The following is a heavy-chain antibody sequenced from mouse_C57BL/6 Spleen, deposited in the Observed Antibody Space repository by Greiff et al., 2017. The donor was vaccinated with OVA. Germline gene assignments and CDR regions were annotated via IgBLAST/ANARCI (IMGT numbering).Heavy chain of an antibody. CDR2: INPNNGGT. V-gene: IGHV1-26*01. CDR1: GYTFTDYY. Sequence: VQLQQSGPELVKPGASVKISCKASGYTFTDYYMNWVKQSHGKSLEWIGDINPNNGGTSYNQKFKGKATLTVAKSSSTAYMELRSLTSEDSAVYYCARMKNEITTVVDAMDDWGQGTSVTVSS. D-gene: IGHD1-1*01. J-gene: IGHJ4*01. CDR3: ARMKNEITTVVDAMDD.